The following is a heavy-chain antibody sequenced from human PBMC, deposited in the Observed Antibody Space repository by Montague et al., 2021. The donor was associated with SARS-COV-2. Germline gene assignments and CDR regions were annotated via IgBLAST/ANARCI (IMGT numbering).Heavy chain of an antibody. V-gene: IGHV4-59*08. CDR1: GGYINEYY. Sequence: SETLSLTCSVSGGYINEYYWSWIQQSPGKRLEWIGYVYFTGSTDYNPSLKSRVTISVDTSKNQFSLQLASVTAADTAVYYCARHRGFGDLWALDYGGQGTLVAVSS. CDR3: ARHRGFGDLWALDY. J-gene: IGHJ4*02. D-gene: IGHD3-10*01. CDR2: VYFTGST.